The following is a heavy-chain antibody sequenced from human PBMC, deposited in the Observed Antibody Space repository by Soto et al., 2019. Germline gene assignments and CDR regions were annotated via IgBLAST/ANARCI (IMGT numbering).Heavy chain of an antibody. Sequence: ASVKVSCKASGYSLTSYYMHWVRQAPGQGLEWMGITNPSDGSTNYAQKFQGRVTMTSDTSTSTVYMEMSSLRSEDTAMSFCARSYVTSRPIDFWGQGTLVTVSS. CDR1: GYSLTSYY. CDR2: TNPSDGST. D-gene: IGHD3-10*02. J-gene: IGHJ4*02. V-gene: IGHV1-46*01. CDR3: ARSYVTSRPIDF.